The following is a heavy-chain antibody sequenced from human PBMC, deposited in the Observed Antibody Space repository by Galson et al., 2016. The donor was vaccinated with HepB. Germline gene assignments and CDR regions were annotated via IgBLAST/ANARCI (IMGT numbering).Heavy chain of an antibody. CDR3: ARGGTTGVLFGLDV. V-gene: IGHV3-66*01. J-gene: IGHJ6*02. CDR1: GISVRSTY. CDR2: IYGGGST. Sequence: SLRLSCAASGISVRSTYMTWVRQAPGKGLEWISVIYGGGSTYYADSVKGRFTISSDNSRNTLHLQMNNLRVEDTAIYYCARGGTTGVLFGLDVWGQGTTVTVSS. D-gene: IGHD1/OR15-1a*01.